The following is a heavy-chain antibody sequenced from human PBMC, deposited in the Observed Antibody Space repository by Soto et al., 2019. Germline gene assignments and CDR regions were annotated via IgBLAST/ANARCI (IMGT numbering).Heavy chain of an antibody. CDR1: GGSISSSSYY. D-gene: IGHD5-18*01. CDR3: ARHESSTDFPGDTAMGFDY. V-gene: IGHV4-39*01. J-gene: IGHJ4*02. CDR2: IYYSGST. Sequence: SETLSLTCTVSGGSISSSSYYWGWIRQPPGKGLEWIGSIYYSGSTYYNPSLKSRVTISVDTSKNQFSLKLSSVTAADTAVYYCARHESSTDFPGDTAMGFDYWGQGTLVTVSS.